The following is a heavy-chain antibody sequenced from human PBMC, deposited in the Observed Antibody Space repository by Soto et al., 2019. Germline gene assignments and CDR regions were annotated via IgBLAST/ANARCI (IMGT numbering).Heavy chain of an antibody. CDR1: GFTFSNAW. CDR3: TTDTYYFWNYGMDV. V-gene: IGHV3-15*01. CDR2: IKSKTDGGTT. D-gene: IGHD3-3*01. Sequence: GGSLRLSCAASGFTFSNAWMSWVRQAPGKGLEWVGRIKSKTDGGTTDYAAPVKGRFTISRDDSKNTLYLQMNSLKTEDTDVYYCTTDTYYFWNYGMDVWGQGTTVTVSS. J-gene: IGHJ6*02.